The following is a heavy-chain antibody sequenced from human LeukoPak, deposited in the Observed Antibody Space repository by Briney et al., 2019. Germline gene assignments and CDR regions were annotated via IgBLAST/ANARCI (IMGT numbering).Heavy chain of an antibody. CDR1: GYTFTSYG. D-gene: IGHD6-13*01. CDR3: ANAKAAAGFVAGNWFDP. V-gene: IGHV1-18*01. J-gene: IGHJ5*02. Sequence: ASVKVSCKASGYTFTSYGISWVRQAPGQGLEWMGWISAYNGNTNYAQKLQGRVTMTTDTSTSTAYMELRSLRSDDTAVNYCANAKAAAGFVAGNWFDPWGQGALVTVSS. CDR2: ISAYNGNT.